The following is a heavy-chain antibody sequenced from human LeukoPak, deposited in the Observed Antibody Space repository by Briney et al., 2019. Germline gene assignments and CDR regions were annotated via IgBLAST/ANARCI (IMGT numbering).Heavy chain of an antibody. CDR1: GFTFSSYW. V-gene: IGHV3-7*01. Sequence: GGSLRLSCVASGFTFSSYWMTWVRQAPGKGLEWVANIKQDGSEKYYVDSVRGRFTISRDNARNSLYLQMNSLRDEDTAVYYCAREDGIPAYFDYWGQGTLVTVSS. CDR3: AREDGIPAYFDY. J-gene: IGHJ4*02. CDR2: IKQDGSEK.